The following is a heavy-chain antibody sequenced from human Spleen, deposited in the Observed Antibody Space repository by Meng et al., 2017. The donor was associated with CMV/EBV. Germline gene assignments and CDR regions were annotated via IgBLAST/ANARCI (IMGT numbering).Heavy chain of an antibody. CDR2: IYTSGST. V-gene: IGHV4-4*07. J-gene: IGHJ4*02. D-gene: IGHD2-15*01. CDR3: ARQATGYCSGGSCYSGSIFDY. CDR1: GCSISSYY. Sequence: QVRLQESGPGLVKPSETLSLNCTGSGCSISSYYWSWIRQPAGKGLEWIGRIYTSGSTNYNPSLKSRVTISVDTSKNQFSLKVSSVTAADTAVYYCARQATGYCSGGSCYSGSIFDYWGQGTLVTVSS.